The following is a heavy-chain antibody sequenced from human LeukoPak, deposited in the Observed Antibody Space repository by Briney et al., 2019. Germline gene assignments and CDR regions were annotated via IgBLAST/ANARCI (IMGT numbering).Heavy chain of an antibody. CDR3: ARGLNGDYRGQAEYFQH. J-gene: IGHJ1*01. CDR1: GDSIITDSYF. CDR2: INHSGST. Sequence: PSETLSLTCTVSGDSIITDSYFWGWIRQPPGKGLEWIGEINHSGSTNYNPSLKSRVTISVDTSKNQFSLKLSSVTAADTAVYYCARGLNGDYRGQAEYFQHWGQGTLVTVSS. V-gene: IGHV4-39*07. D-gene: IGHD4-17*01.